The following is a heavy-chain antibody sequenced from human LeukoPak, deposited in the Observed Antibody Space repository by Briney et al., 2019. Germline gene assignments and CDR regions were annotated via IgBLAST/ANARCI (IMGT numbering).Heavy chain of an antibody. CDR3: ARARGVITPDWFDP. CDR2: IYYSGST. D-gene: IGHD3-10*01. J-gene: IGHJ5*02. CDR1: GGSISSYY. Sequence: ILSLTRTVSGGSISSYYWSWIRQPPGKGLEWIGYIYYSGSTHYNPSLKSRVTISVDTSKNQFSLKLSSVTAADTAVYYCARARGVITPDWFDPWGQGTLVTVSS. V-gene: IGHV4-59*01.